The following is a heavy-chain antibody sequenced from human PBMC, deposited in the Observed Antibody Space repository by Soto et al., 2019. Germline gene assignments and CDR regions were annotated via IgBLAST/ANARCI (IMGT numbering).Heavy chain of an antibody. V-gene: IGHV4-31*03. Sequence: QVQLQESGPGLVKPSQTLSLTCTVSGGSISSGGYYWSWIRQHPGKGLEWIGYIYYSGSTYYNPSLNSRVTISVDTSKNQFSLKLSSVTAADTAVYYCARDRVMEYSSSGRVGMDVWGQGTTVTVSS. CDR2: IYYSGST. CDR1: GGSISSGGYY. D-gene: IGHD6-6*01. CDR3: ARDRVMEYSSSGRVGMDV. J-gene: IGHJ6*02.